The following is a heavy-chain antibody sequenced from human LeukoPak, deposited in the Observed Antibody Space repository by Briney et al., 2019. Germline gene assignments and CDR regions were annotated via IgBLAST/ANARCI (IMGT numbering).Heavy chain of an antibody. Sequence: GGSLRLSCAASGFTFSSYWMSWVREAPGKGLEGVANIKQDGSEKYYVDSVKGRFTIPRDNAKNSLYLQMNSLRAEDTAVYYCARDEGGSSRHHYYYGMDVWGQGTTVTVSS. V-gene: IGHV3-7*01. CDR1: GFTFSSYW. CDR3: ARDEGGSSRHHYYYGMDV. CDR2: IKQDGSEK. J-gene: IGHJ6*02. D-gene: IGHD6-13*01.